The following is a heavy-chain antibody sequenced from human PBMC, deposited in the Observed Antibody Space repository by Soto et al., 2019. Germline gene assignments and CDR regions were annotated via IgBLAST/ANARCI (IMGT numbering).Heavy chain of an antibody. Sequence: LSLTFTESGXSMRNYFWTCIRQPPGKGLEWIGYIHYSGTTSFFPSYNPSLRSRVTISEDTSKNQFSLKLLSVTTADTAVYFCAAGEASSWNLAPYYLDFWGQGTLVTVSS. CDR3: AAGEASSWNLAPYYLDF. V-gene: IGHV4-59*01. CDR1: GXSMRNYF. J-gene: IGHJ4*02. D-gene: IGHD6-13*01. CDR2: IHYSGTT.